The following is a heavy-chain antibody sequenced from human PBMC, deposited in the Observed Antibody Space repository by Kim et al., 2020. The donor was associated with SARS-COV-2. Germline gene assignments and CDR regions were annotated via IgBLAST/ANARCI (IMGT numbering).Heavy chain of an antibody. Sequence: YSPSFQGQVTSSADKSASTAYLQWSSLKASDSAMYYCARSSYGSGRFFDYWGQGTLVIVSS. V-gene: IGHV5-51*01. J-gene: IGHJ4*02. D-gene: IGHD3-10*01. CDR3: ARSSYGSGRFFDY.